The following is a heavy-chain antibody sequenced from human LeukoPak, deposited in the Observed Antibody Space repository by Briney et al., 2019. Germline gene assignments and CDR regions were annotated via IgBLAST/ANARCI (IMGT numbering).Heavy chain of an antibody. V-gene: IGHV3-30*02. Sequence: GGSLRLSCAASGFTFSSYGMHWVRQAPGKGLEWVAFIRYDGSNKYYADSVKGRFTISRDNSKNTLYLQMKSLRAEDTAVYYCARVPLLRYFDWLGSTNKYYYYYYMDVWGKGTTVTISS. CDR3: ARVPLLRYFDWLGSTNKYYYYYYMDV. CDR2: IRYDGSNK. CDR1: GFTFSSYG. D-gene: IGHD3-9*01. J-gene: IGHJ6*03.